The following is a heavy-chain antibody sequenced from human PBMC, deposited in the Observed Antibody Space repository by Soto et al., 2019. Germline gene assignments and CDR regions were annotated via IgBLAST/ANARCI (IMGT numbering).Heavy chain of an antibody. CDR3: AKETYYFGSGSYSDS. Sequence: QVQLVESGGGVVQPGRSLRLSCAASGFTFSSYGMHWVRQAPGKGLEWVAVISYDGSNKYYADSVKGRFTISRDNSKNPLYLQMNGLRAEDTAVYYCAKETYYFGSGSYSDSWGKGTLVTVSS. D-gene: IGHD3-10*01. CDR1: GFTFSSYG. V-gene: IGHV3-30*18. CDR2: ISYDGSNK. J-gene: IGHJ4*02.